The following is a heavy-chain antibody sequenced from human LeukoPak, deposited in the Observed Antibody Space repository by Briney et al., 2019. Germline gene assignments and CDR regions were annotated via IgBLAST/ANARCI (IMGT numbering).Heavy chain of an antibody. CDR3: ARGGGAGRPIDY. V-gene: IGHV3-33*01. D-gene: IGHD1-26*01. CDR1: GFTFSSYG. Sequence: GGSLRLSCAASGFTFSSYGMHWVRQAPGKGLEWVAVIWYDGSNKYYADSVKGRFTISRDNSKNTLYLQMNSLRAEDTAVYYWARGGGAGRPIDYWGQGTLVTVSS. J-gene: IGHJ4*02. CDR2: IWYDGSNK.